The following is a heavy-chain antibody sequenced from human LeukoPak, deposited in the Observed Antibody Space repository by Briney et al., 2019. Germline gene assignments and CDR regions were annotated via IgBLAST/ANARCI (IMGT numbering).Heavy chain of an antibody. J-gene: IGHJ3*02. CDR2: IYYSGST. CDR1: GGSISSYY. D-gene: IGHD4-17*01. V-gene: IGHV4-59*08. Sequence: TSETLSLTCTVSGGSISSYYWSWIRQPPGKGLEWIGYIYYSGSTNYNPSHKSRVTISVDTSKNQFSPKLSSVTAADTAVYYCARRSGVTTRSRAFDIWGQGTMVTVSS. CDR3: ARRSGVTTRSRAFDI.